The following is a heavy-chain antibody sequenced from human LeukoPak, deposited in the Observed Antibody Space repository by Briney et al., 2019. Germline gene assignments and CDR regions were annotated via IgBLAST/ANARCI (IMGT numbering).Heavy chain of an antibody. CDR2: IHRSGST. Sequence: SETLSLTCAVSGGSISSSAWWCWVRQPPGKGLEWIGEIHRSGSTYYNPSLESRLTMSLDKSKNQFSLKLSSVTAADTAVYYCAREEWLQLGYWGQGTLVTVSS. CDR1: GGSISSSAW. J-gene: IGHJ4*02. CDR3: AREEWLQLGY. D-gene: IGHD5-24*01. V-gene: IGHV4-4*02.